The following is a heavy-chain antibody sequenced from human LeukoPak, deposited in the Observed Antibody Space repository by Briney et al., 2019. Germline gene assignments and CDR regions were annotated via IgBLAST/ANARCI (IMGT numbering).Heavy chain of an antibody. V-gene: IGHV3-33*01. CDR3: ARDPSHGSSGWFY. CDR1: GFTFSSYG. CDR2: IWYDGSNK. D-gene: IGHD6-19*01. Sequence: PGGSLRLSCAASGFTFSSYGMHWVRQAPGKGLEWVAVIWYDGSNKYYADSVKGRFIISRDNSENTLYLQINNLRAEDTAVYYCARDPSHGSSGWFYWGQGTLVTVSS. J-gene: IGHJ4*02.